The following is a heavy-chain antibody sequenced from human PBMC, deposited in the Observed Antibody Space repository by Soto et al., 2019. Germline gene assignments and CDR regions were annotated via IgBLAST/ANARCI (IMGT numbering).Heavy chain of an antibody. CDR2: ISAYNGNT. V-gene: IGHV1-18*01. CDR3: ARDQLGYCSSTSCYVGRSHDYYYGMDV. J-gene: IGHJ6*02. Sequence: QVQLVQSGAEVKKPGASVKVSCKASGYTFTSYGISWLRQAPGQGLEWMGWISAYNGNTNYAQKLQGRVTMTTDTSTTTCYMERRSLRSDDTAVYYCARDQLGYCSSTSCYVGRSHDYYYGMDVWGQGTTVTVSS. D-gene: IGHD2-2*01. CDR1: GYTFTSYG.